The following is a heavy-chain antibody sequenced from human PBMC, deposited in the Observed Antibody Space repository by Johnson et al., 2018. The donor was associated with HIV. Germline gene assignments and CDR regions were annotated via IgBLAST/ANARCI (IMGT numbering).Heavy chain of an antibody. Sequence: VQLVESGGGLVQPGRSLRLSCGASGFTFDDYAMHWVRQAPGKGLEWVSGISWNSGSIGYADSVKGRFTISRDNAKTSLYLQMNSLRAEDTALYYCANEPSLSGSYRIPLFDIWGQGTMVTVAS. CDR2: ISWNSGSI. D-gene: IGHD2-15*01. J-gene: IGHJ3*02. CDR1: GFTFDDYA. CDR3: ANEPSLSGSYRIPLFDI. V-gene: IGHV3-9*01.